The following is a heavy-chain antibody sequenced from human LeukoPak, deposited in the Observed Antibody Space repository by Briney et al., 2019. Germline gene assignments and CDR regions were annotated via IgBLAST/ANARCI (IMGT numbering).Heavy chain of an antibody. CDR1: GGSISSGSLY. V-gene: IGHV4-39*01. Sequence: PSETLSLTXTVSGGSISSGSLYWGWIRQPPGKGLEWIGSISYSGSTYYNPSLKSRVTISVDTSKNQFSLKLSSVTAADTAVYYCASRSLGYCSGGSCLNWFDPWGQGTLVTVSS. CDR3: ASRSLGYCSGGSCLNWFDP. CDR2: ISYSGST. J-gene: IGHJ5*02. D-gene: IGHD2-15*01.